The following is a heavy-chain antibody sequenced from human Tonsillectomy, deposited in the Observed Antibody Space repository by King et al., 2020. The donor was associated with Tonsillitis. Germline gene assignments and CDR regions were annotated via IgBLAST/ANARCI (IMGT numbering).Heavy chain of an antibody. D-gene: IGHD1-26*01. CDR1: GFTASNNY. J-gene: IGHJ6*02. CDR2: INNGGST. V-gene: IGHV3-53*04. Sequence: VQLVESGGGLVQPGGSLRLSWAAPGFTASNNYMSWVRQPPGKGLEWVSVINNGGSTYYADSVKGRFTISRHNSKNTLYLQMNSLRAEDTAVYYCASGAAYYYYGMDVWGQGTTVTVSS. CDR3: ASGAAYYYYGMDV.